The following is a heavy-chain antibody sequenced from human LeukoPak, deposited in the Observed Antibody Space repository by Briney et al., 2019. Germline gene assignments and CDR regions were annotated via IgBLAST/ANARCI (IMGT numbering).Heavy chain of an antibody. D-gene: IGHD6-19*01. V-gene: IGHV1-3*01. J-gene: IGHJ4*02. Sequence: ASVKLSCKTSGYTFTNYAIHWVRQVPGHRLEWIGCIPGDNANTQYSQKFQGRVTFIRDTSASTAYMELSSLTSDDMAIFYCARGGPNSGGWTLDHWGQGTLVSVSS. CDR1: GYTFTNYA. CDR2: IPGDNANT. CDR3: ARGGPNSGGWTLDH.